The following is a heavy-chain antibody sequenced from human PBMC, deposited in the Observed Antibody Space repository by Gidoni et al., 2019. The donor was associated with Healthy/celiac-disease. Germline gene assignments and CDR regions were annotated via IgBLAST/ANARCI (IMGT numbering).Heavy chain of an antibody. D-gene: IGHD3-3*01. Sequence: QVQLQQWGAGLLKPSETLSLTCAVYGGSFSGYYWSWIRQPPGKGLEWIGEINHSGSTNYNPSLKSRVTISVDTSKNQFSLKLSSVTAADTAVYYCARDGNYDFWSGYYTRKIRSRAHAFDIWGQGTMVTVSS. V-gene: IGHV4-34*01. J-gene: IGHJ3*02. CDR2: INHSGST. CDR1: GGSFSGYY. CDR3: ARDGNYDFWSGYYTRKIRSRAHAFDI.